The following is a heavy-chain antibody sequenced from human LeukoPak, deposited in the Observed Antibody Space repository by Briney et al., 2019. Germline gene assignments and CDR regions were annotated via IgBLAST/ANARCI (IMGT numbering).Heavy chain of an antibody. CDR1: GFTFSSYS. Sequence: AGGSLRLSCAASGFTFSSYSMNWVRQAPGKGLEWVSSISSSSSYIYYADSVKGRFTISRDNAKNSLYLQMNSLRAEDTAVYYCARDRGWGGETFDIWGQGTMVTVS. J-gene: IGHJ3*02. D-gene: IGHD2-15*01. CDR2: ISSSSSYI. V-gene: IGHV3-21*01. CDR3: ARDRGWGGETFDI.